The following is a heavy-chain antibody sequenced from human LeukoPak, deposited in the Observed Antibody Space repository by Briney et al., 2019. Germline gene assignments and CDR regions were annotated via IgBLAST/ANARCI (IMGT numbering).Heavy chain of an antibody. D-gene: IGHD6-6*01. CDR2: INPNSGGT. Sequence: ASVKVSCKASGYTFTGYYMHWVRQAPGQGLEWMGWINPNSGGTNYAQKFQGRVTMTRDTSISTAYMELSRLRSDDTAVYYCARETEYSSSSDSYYLDYWGQGTLVTVSS. CDR3: ARETEYSSSSDSYYLDY. J-gene: IGHJ4*02. CDR1: GYTFTGYY. V-gene: IGHV1-2*02.